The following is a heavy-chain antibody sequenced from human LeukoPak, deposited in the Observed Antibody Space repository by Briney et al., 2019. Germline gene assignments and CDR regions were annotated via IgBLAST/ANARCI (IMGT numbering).Heavy chain of an antibody. V-gene: IGHV5-51*01. Sequence: GESLKISCKGSGYSFTSYWIGWVRQMPGKGLEWMGIIYPGDSDTRYSPSFQGQVTISADKSISTAYLHWSSLKASDTAMYYCARLGGAGSSSSDYYYYYYMDVWGKGTTVTVSS. J-gene: IGHJ6*03. D-gene: IGHD6-6*01. CDR2: IYPGDSDT. CDR1: GYSFTSYW. CDR3: ARLGGAGSSSSDYYYYYYMDV.